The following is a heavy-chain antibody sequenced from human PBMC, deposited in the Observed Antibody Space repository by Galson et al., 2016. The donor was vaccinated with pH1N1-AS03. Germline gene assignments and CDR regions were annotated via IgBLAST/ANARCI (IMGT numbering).Heavy chain of an antibody. CDR3: ARVVAGRPFLIDY. V-gene: IGHV1-18*04. Sequence: SVKVSCKASGYNFVTYGITWMRQGPGQGLEWMGWINPYSTNTNYAKKVQDRVTMTADTSTTTAHLDLRNLGSDDTAVYYCARVVAGRPFLIDYWGQGTLVIVSS. J-gene: IGHJ4*02. CDR2: INPYSTNT. D-gene: IGHD6-6*01. CDR1: GYNFVTYG.